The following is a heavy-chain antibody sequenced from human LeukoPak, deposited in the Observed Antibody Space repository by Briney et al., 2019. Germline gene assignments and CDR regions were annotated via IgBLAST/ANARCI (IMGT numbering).Heavy chain of an antibody. J-gene: IGHJ4*02. V-gene: IGHV3-53*01. Sequence: GGSLRLSCAASGFAVSSNYMSWVRQAQGKGLEWVSVIYSDGSTYYADSVKGRFTISRDSSKNTLHLQVNSLRAEDTAVYYCALTMVHLGRLDYYFHYWGRGTLVTVSS. CDR3: ALTMVHLGRLDYYFHY. D-gene: IGHD3-10*01. CDR1: GFAVSSNY. CDR2: IYSDGST.